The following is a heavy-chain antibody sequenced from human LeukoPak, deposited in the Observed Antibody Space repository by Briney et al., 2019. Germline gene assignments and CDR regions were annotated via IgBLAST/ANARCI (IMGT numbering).Heavy chain of an antibody. Sequence: GESLKISCQASGYSFMTYWIGWVRQMPGKGLEWMGTIYPGDSDTRYSPSFQGQVTISADKSISTAYLQWSSLKASDTAMYYCARPKSAAVYDSSGYALAYFDLWGRGTLVTVSS. D-gene: IGHD3-22*01. V-gene: IGHV5-51*01. J-gene: IGHJ2*01. CDR2: IYPGDSDT. CDR3: ARPKSAAVYDSSGYALAYFDL. CDR1: GYSFMTYW.